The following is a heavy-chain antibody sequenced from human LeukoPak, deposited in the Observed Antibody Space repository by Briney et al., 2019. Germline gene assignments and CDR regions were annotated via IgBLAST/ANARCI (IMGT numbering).Heavy chain of an antibody. CDR1: GGSISSYY. CDR2: IYTSGST. Sequence: PSETLSLTCTDSGGSISSYYWSWIRQPAGKGLEWIGRIYTSGSTNYNPSLKSRVTMSVDTSKNQFSLKLSSVTAADTAVYYCARVTTMVRGDNYMDVWGKGTTVTVSS. D-gene: IGHD3-10*01. CDR3: ARVTTMVRGDNYMDV. V-gene: IGHV4-4*07. J-gene: IGHJ6*03.